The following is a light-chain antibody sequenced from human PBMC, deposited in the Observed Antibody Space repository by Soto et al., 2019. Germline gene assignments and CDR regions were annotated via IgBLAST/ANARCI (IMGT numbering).Light chain of an antibody. CDR3: QQLNSYPIT. J-gene: IGKJ5*01. Sequence: IQLTQSPSSLSASLGDRVTITCRASQGISSYLAWYQQKTGKAPKILIYAASTLQSGVPSRFSGSGSGTDCTLTISRLQPEDFATYYCQQLNSYPITFGQGTRLEIK. CDR1: QGISSY. CDR2: AAS. V-gene: IGKV1-9*01.